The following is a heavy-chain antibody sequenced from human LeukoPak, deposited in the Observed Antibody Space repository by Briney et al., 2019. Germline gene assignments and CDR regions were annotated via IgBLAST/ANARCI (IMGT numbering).Heavy chain of an antibody. V-gene: IGHV3-7*01. CDR2: IKQDGSEK. CDR1: GFTFSSYA. CDR3: ARGGRGYSYGTLDY. D-gene: IGHD5-18*01. Sequence: GGSLRLSCAASGFTFSSYAMSWVRQAPGKGLEWVANIKQDGSEKYYVDSVKGRFTISRDNAKNSLYLQMNSLRAEDTAVYYCARGGRGYSYGTLDYWGQGTLVTVSS. J-gene: IGHJ4*02.